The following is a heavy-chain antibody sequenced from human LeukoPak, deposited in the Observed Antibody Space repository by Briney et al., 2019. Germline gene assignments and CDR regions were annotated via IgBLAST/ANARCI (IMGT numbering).Heavy chain of an antibody. CDR2: ISSSGSTI. Sequence: GGSLRLSCAASGFTFSDYYMSWIRQAPGKGLEWVSYISSSGSTIYYADSVKGRFTISRDNAKNSLYLQMNSLRAEDTAVYYCARANTYYYDSSVGYWGQGTLVTVSS. CDR1: GFTFSDYY. V-gene: IGHV3-11*04. J-gene: IGHJ4*02. D-gene: IGHD3-22*01. CDR3: ARANTYYYDSSVGY.